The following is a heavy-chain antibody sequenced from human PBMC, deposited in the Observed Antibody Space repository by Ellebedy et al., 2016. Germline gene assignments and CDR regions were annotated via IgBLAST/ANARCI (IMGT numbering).Heavy chain of an antibody. CDR3: ARDWGFGEPHFDY. CDR1: GGSISSGGYS. J-gene: IGHJ4*02. D-gene: IGHD3-10*01. V-gene: IGHV4-30-2*01. Sequence: SETLSLTXAVSGGSISSGGYSWSWIRQPPGKGLEWIGYIYHSGSTYYNPSLKSRVTISVDRSKNQFSLKLSSVTAADTAVYYCARDWGFGEPHFDYWGQGTLVTVSS. CDR2: IYHSGST.